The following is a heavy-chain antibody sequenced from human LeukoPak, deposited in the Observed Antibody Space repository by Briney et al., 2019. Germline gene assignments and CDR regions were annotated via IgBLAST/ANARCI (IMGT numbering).Heavy chain of an antibody. Sequence: GASVKVSCKASGYTFTSYGISWVRQAPGQGLEWMGWISAYNGNTNYAQKLQGRVTMTTDTSTSTAYMEPRSLRSDDTAVYYCARANYDESSGYYSALQHWGQGTLVTVSS. D-gene: IGHD3-22*01. CDR2: ISAYNGNT. V-gene: IGHV1-18*01. J-gene: IGHJ1*01. CDR1: GYTFTSYG. CDR3: ARANYDESSGYYSALQH.